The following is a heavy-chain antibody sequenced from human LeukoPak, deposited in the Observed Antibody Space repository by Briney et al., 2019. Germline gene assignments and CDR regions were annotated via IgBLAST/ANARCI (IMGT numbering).Heavy chain of an antibody. CDR3: AKDLNWNDFDY. V-gene: IGHV3-13*01. J-gene: IGHJ4*02. CDR1: GFTFSSYD. CDR2: IGTAGDT. Sequence: GGSLRLSCAASGFTFSSYDMHWVRQATGKGLEWVSAIGTAGDTYYPGSVKGRFTISRENAKNSLYLQMNSLRAEDTAVYYCAKDLNWNDFDYWGQGTLVTVSS. D-gene: IGHD1-20*01.